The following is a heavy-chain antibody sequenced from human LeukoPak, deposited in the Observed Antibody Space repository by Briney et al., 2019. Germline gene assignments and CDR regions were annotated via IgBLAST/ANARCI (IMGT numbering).Heavy chain of an antibody. CDR3: ARDAIDSSGFDFDY. CDR1: GFTFSDYF. J-gene: IGHJ4*02. Sequence: GESLRLSCAASGFTFSDYFMTWIRQAPGKGLEWISYISTSAGTIYYADSVKGRFTISRDNAKNSLYLQMNSLRAEDTAVYYCARDAIDSSGFDFDYWGQGTLVTVSS. D-gene: IGHD3-22*01. CDR2: ISTSAGTI. V-gene: IGHV3-11*01.